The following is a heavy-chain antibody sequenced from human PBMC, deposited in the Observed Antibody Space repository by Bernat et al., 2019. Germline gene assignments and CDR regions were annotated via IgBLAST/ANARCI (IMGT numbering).Heavy chain of an antibody. CDR2: INPSGGST. CDR1: GYTFTSYY. Sequence: QVQLVQSGAEVKKPGASVKVSCKASGYTFTSYYMHWVRQAPGQGLEWMGRINPSGGSTSYAQKFQGRVTMTRDASTSTVYMELSSLRSEDTAVYYCARDGVGYYGSGSYVPYWGQGTLVTVSS. CDR3: ARDGVGYYGSGSYVPY. J-gene: IGHJ4*02. V-gene: IGHV1-46*01. D-gene: IGHD3-10*01.